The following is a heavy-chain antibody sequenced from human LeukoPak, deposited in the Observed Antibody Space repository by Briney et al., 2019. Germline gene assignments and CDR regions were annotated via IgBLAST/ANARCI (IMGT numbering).Heavy chain of an antibody. V-gene: IGHV1-46*01. J-gene: IGHJ5*02. CDR1: GYTFTSDY. CDR2: INPSGSST. CDR3: ARVPGVYFDISIGFGSGWFDP. D-gene: IGHD3-9*01. Sequence: GASVKVSCKASGYTFTSDYMHWVRQAPGQGLEWVGIINPSGSSTRNAQKFQGRVTMTRDTSTSTIYMELSSLRSEDTAVYYCARVPGVYFDISIGFGSGWFDPWGQGILVTVSS.